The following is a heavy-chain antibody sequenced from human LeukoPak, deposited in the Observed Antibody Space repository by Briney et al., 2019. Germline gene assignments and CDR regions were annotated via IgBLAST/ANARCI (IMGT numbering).Heavy chain of an antibody. Sequence: GGSLRLSCAASGFTFSSYSMNWVRQAPGKGLEWVSYISSSSSTIYYADSVKGRLTISRDNAKNSLYLQMSSLRDEDTAMYYCARDVQRRFDPWGQGTLVTVSS. CDR3: ARDVQRRFDP. CDR2: ISSSSSTI. J-gene: IGHJ5*02. CDR1: GFTFSSYS. V-gene: IGHV3-48*02. D-gene: IGHD6-25*01.